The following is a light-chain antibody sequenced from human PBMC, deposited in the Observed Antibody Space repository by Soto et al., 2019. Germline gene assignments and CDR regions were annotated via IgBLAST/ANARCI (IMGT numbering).Light chain of an antibody. Sequence: VLTKSPTTLSVYPGERATLSCRASQSVSTNLAWYQQKPGQVPSLLIYGASTRASGIPARFSGSGSGTEFTLTIGSLQSEDFAVYYCQQYSSSPSFGQGTRLEIK. J-gene: IGKJ5*01. V-gene: IGKV3-15*01. CDR1: QSVSTN. CDR2: GAS. CDR3: QQYSSSPS.